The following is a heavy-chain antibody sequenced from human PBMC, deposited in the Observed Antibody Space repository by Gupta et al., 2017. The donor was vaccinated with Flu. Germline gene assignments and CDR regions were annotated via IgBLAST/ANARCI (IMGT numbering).Heavy chain of an antibody. CDR1: GGTISSSSYH. J-gene: IGHJ4*02. D-gene: IGHD6-19*01. V-gene: IGHV4-39*01. CDR2: IYYSGST. CDR3: ARTRWAVAGTAYYFDY. Sequence: QRQLQESGTGLVRPSETLSLTCTVSGGTISSSSYHWGRLRQPPGKGLEWIGSIYYSGSTDYNPSLNSRVTISVDTSKNQFSLKLSSVTAADTAVYYCARTRWAVAGTAYYFDYWGQGTLVTVSS.